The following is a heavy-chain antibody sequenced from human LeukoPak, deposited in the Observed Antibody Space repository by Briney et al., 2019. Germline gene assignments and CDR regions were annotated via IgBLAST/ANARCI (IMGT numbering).Heavy chain of an antibody. J-gene: IGHJ5*02. D-gene: IGHD2-8*01. Sequence: SETLSLTCTVCGGSISSSDYYWGWIRQPPGKGLEWIGNIYYTGSSSYNSSLKSRVTIPVDTSKNQFSLQLSSVTAADTAVYYCARENYCTNGVCWAFDPWGQGTLVTVSS. CDR2: IYYTGSS. V-gene: IGHV4-39*07. CDR1: GGSISSSDYY. CDR3: ARENYCTNGVCWAFDP.